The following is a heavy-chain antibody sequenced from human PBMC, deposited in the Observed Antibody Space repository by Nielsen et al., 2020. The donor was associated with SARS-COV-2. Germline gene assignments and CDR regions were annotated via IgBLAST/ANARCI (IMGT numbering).Heavy chain of an antibody. D-gene: IGHD6-19*01. CDR3: AREGIAVAGPFDY. Sequence: GESLKISCAASGFTFSSYAMHWVRQAPGKGLEWVAVISYDGSNKYYADSVKGRFTISRDNSKNTLYLQMNSLRAEDTAVYYCAREGIAVAGPFDYWGQGTLVTVSS. CDR2: ISYDGSNK. J-gene: IGHJ4*02. CDR1: GFTFSSYA. V-gene: IGHV3-30-3*01.